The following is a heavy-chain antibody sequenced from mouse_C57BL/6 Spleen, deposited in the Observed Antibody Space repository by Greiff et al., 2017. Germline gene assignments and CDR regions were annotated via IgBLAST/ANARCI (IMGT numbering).Heavy chain of an antibody. J-gene: IGHJ1*03. Sequence: VQLQQPGAELVKPGASVKLSCKASGYTFTSYWMHWVKQRPEQGLEWIGRIDPANGNTKYAPKFQGKATITADTSSNTAYLQLSSLTSEDTAIYYCARILPGTVVATKYFDVWGTGTTVTVSS. CDR2: IDPANGNT. D-gene: IGHD1-1*01. CDR3: ARILPGTVVATKYFDV. V-gene: IGHV14-3*01. CDR1: GYTFTSYW.